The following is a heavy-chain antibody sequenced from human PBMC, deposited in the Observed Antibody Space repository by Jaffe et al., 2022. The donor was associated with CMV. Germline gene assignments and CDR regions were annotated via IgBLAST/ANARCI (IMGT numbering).Heavy chain of an antibody. J-gene: IGHJ4*02. CDR2: INAGSGDT. D-gene: IGHD2-21*01. CDR1: GYTFTTYR. CDR3: ARDSPFNFYFTY. V-gene: IGHV1-3*01. Sequence: QVQLVQSGAEVKKPGASVKVSCKASGYTFTTYRIHWVRQAPGQRLEWMGWINAGSGDTKYSQNLQGRFSITEDTSASTVYMELSSLRSEDSGFYYCARDSPFNFYFTYWGQGTLVTVSS.